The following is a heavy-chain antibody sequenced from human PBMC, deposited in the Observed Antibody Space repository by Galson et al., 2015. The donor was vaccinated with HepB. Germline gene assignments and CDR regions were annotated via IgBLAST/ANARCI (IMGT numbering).Heavy chain of an antibody. Sequence: PALVKPTQTLTLTCTFSGFSFSTSEVGVGWIRQPPGKALEWLALIYRNGDERYSPSLKSRLTITKDTSKDQVVLTITNMDPVDTATYYCAHRRFSGGAWYPLDYWGQGTLVIVSS. V-gene: IGHV2-5*01. CDR2: IYRNGDE. D-gene: IGHD2-21*02. CDR1: GFSFSTSEVG. CDR3: AHRRFSGGAWYPLDY. J-gene: IGHJ4*02.